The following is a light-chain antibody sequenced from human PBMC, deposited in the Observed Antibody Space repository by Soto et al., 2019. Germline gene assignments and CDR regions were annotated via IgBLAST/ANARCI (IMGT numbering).Light chain of an antibody. CDR2: DVS. J-gene: IGLJ2*01. CDR3: SSYTGSDVVV. V-gene: IGLV2-14*01. Sequence: QSALTQPASVSGSPGQSITISCTGTSNDVGGYNYVSWYQQPPGKAHKLMIYDVSNRPSGVSNRFSGSKSGNTASLTSSGIQAEDEADYYCSSYTGSDVVVFGGGTKLTVL. CDR1: SNDVGGYNY.